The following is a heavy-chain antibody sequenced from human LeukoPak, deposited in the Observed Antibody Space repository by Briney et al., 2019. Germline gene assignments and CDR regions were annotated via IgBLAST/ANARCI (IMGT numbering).Heavy chain of an antibody. Sequence: GGSLRLSCAASGFTFSSYSMNWVRQAPGKGLEWVSSISSSSSYIYYADSVKGRFIISRDNAKNSLYLQMNSLRAEDTAVYYCARTALWIQLWQTGFFDYWGQGTLVTVSS. V-gene: IGHV3-21*01. CDR2: ISSSSSYI. J-gene: IGHJ4*02. D-gene: IGHD5-18*01. CDR1: GFTFSSYS. CDR3: ARTALWIQLWQTGFFDY.